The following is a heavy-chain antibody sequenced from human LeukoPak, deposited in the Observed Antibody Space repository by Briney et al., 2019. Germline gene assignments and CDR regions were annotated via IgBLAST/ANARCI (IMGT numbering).Heavy chain of an antibody. Sequence: PGRSLRLSRAASGFTFSSYGMHWASQAPGKGLEWVEVIWYDGSNKYYADSVKGRFTLPRDNSNNTLYLQMNSLRAEDRTVYYCARASPLDYWGQGNLVTVSS. J-gene: IGHJ4*02. V-gene: IGHV3-33*01. CDR3: ARASPLDY. CDR2: IWYDGSNK. CDR1: GFTFSSYG.